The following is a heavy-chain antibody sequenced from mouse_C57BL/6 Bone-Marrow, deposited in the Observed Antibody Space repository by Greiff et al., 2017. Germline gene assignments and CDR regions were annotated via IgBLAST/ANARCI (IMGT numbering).Heavy chain of an antibody. V-gene: IGHV5-6*01. CDR1: GFTFSSYG. Sequence: EVQVVESGGDLVKPGGSLKLSCAASGFTFSSYGMSWVRQTPDQRLEWVATISSGGSYTYYPDSVKGRFTISRDNAKNTLYLQMSSLKSEDTAMDYCARLDYWGQGTTLTVSS. J-gene: IGHJ2*01. CDR2: ISSGGSYT. CDR3: ARLDY.